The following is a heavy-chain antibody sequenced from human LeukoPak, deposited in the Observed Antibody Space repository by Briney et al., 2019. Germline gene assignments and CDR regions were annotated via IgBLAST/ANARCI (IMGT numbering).Heavy chain of an antibody. CDR1: GYSFTTYW. CDR3: ARPGEEGTAMGLRAFDI. CDR2: IYPGDSDT. Sequence: GESLKISCKGSGYSFTTYWIGWVRQMPRKGLEWMGIIYPGDSDTRYSPSFQGQVTISADKSISTAYLQWSSLKASDTAMYYCARPGEEGTAMGLRAFDIWGQGTMVTVSS. D-gene: IGHD5-18*01. J-gene: IGHJ3*02. V-gene: IGHV5-51*01.